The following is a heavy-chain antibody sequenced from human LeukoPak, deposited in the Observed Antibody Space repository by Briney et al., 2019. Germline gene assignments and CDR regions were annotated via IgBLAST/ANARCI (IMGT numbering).Heavy chain of an antibody. CDR2: ISYDGSNN. Sequence: TEGSLRLSCAASGFTFSSYAMHWVRQAPGKGLEWVAVISYDGSNNYYADSVKGRFTISRDNSKNTLYLQMNSLRAEDTAVYYCARDGHGMDVWGQGTTVTVSS. J-gene: IGHJ6*02. V-gene: IGHV3-30-3*01. CDR3: ARDGHGMDV. CDR1: GFTFSSYA.